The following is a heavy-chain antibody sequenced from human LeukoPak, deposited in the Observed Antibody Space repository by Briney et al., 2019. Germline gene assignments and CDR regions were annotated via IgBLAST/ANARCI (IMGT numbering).Heavy chain of an antibody. V-gene: IGHV3-74*01. CDR1: GFTFSSYW. CDR3: TRDLMDYDVSTGLHHYYMDV. CDR2: INDDGRNI. Sequence: GGSLRLSCVVSGFTFSSYWMHWVRQDPRKGLVWVSRINDDGRNINYADFVRRRFTISRDNAKNTLYLQMNTLRVEDTAVYYCTRDLMDYDVSTGLHHYYMDVWGQGTTVTVSS. D-gene: IGHD3-9*01. J-gene: IGHJ6*02.